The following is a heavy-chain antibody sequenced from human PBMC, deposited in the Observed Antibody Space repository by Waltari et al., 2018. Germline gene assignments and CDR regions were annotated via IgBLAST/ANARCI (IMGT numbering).Heavy chain of an antibody. V-gene: IGHV5-51*01. J-gene: IGHJ3*01. CDR2: ILPRSSDT. Sequence: EVQLVQSGTQVKKPGESLRISCKAYGYSFSRHWIGWVRQMPGKGMEWMGIILPRSSDTRYTPSSQGRVTISADKSTGTAYLQFSSLTASDTAMYFCARELIWPGELGPFDLWGQGTFVSVSS. D-gene: IGHD1-26*01. CDR1: GYSFSRHW. CDR3: ARELIWPGELGPFDL.